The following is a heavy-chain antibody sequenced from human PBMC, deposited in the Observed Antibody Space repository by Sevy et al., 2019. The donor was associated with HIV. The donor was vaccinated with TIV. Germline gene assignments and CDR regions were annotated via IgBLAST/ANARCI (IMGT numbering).Heavy chain of an antibody. J-gene: IGHJ6*02. Sequence: GGSLRLSCVGSGITFSYYSMNWVRQAPGKGLEWVSSISSSSSNIYYADSLKGRFTISRDNAKKSLYLQMNSLRAEDTAVYYCVRDRDGSGSSGGYGMDVWGQGTTVTVSS. CDR3: VRDRDGSGSSGGYGMDV. CDR1: GITFSYYS. CDR2: ISSSSSNI. V-gene: IGHV3-21*01. D-gene: IGHD3-10*01.